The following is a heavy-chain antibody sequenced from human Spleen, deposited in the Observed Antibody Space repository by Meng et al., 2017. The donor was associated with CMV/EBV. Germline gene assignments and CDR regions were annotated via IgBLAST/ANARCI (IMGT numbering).Heavy chain of an antibody. J-gene: IGHJ6*02. V-gene: IGHV4-39*07. D-gene: IGHD3-10*01. Sequence: SETLSLTCTVSGGSITSTTYYWGWIRQPPGKGLEWIGRMSYSGSTYCNPSLKSRVIISVDTSKSQFSLKLTSVTAADTAVYYCARDSRVMVRGIIIGYYGMDVWGQGTTVTVSS. CDR3: ARDSRVMVRGIIIGYYGMDV. CDR2: MSYSGST. CDR1: GGSITSTTYY.